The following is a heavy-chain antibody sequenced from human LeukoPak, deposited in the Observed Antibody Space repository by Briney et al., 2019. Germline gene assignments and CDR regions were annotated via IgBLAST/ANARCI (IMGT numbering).Heavy chain of an antibody. CDR2: ISYDGSNK. D-gene: IGHD5-18*01. CDR3: AEARGYSYGEIFDY. CDR1: GFTFSSYA. Sequence: PGGSLRLSCAASGFTFSSYAMHWVRQAPGKGLEWVAVISYDGSNKYYADSVKGRFTISGDNSKNTLYLQMNSLRAEDTAVYYCAEARGYSYGEIFDYWGQGTLVTVSS. J-gene: IGHJ4*02. V-gene: IGHV3-30-3*02.